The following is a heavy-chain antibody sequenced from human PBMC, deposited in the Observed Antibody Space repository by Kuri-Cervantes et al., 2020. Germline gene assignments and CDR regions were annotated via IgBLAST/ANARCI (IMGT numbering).Heavy chain of an antibody. J-gene: IGHJ4*02. V-gene: IGHV1-8*01. CDR3: ARDPSDSGSPHRYFDY. CDR2: MNPNSGNT. CDR1: GYTFTSYD. Sequence: ASVKVSCKASGYTFTSYDINWVRQATGQGLEWMGWMNPNSGNTGYAQKFQGRVTMTRNTSISTAYMELSSLRSDDTAVYYCARDPSDSGSPHRYFDYWGQGILVTVSS. D-gene: IGHD3-22*01.